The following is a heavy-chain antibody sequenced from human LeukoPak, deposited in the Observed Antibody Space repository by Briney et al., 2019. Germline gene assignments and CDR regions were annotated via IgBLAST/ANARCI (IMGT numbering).Heavy chain of an antibody. CDR2: ISGNGGRT. Sequence: GGSLRLSCAASGFTFSILDMSWVRQAPGKGLEWVSAISGNGGRTYYADSVKGRFTISRDNSKNTLYLQMNSLRAEDTAVYYCARQNIGAFDIWGQGTMVTVSS. CDR3: ARQNIGAFDI. V-gene: IGHV3-23*01. D-gene: IGHD2/OR15-2a*01. CDR1: GFTFSILD. J-gene: IGHJ3*02.